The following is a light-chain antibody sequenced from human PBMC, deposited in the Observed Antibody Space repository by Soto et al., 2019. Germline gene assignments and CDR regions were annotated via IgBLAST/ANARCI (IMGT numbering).Light chain of an antibody. CDR1: QSVSNN. CDR3: QQYNNWPRT. CDR2: GAS. V-gene: IGKV3D-15*01. Sequence: EIVMTQSPATLSVSPGERATLSCRASQSVSNNLAWYQQKHGQAPRRLIYGASTRATGIPARLSGSGSGTEFTLTISSLQSEDFAIYYCQQYNNWPRTFGQGTKVEIK. J-gene: IGKJ1*01.